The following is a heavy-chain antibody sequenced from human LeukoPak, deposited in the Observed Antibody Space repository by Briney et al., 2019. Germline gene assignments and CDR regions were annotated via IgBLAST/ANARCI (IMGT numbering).Heavy chain of an antibody. Sequence: SETLSLTCAVYGGSFSGYYWSWIRQPPGKGLEWIGEINHSGSTNYNPSLKSRVTISVDTSKNQFSLKLSSVTAADTAVYYCATYGSPLDAFDIWGQGTMVTVSS. V-gene: IGHV4-34*01. CDR2: INHSGST. CDR1: GGSFSGYY. D-gene: IGHD3-10*01. CDR3: ATYGSPLDAFDI. J-gene: IGHJ3*02.